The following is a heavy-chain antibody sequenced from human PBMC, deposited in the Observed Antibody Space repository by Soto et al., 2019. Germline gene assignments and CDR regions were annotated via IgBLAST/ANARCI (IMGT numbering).Heavy chain of an antibody. J-gene: IGHJ6*02. D-gene: IGHD4-17*01. CDR2: ISAYNGNT. CDR3: ARDIYGDYHYYYGMDV. Sequence: ASVKVSCKASGYTFTSYGISWVRQAPGQGLEWMGWISAYNGNTNYAQKLQGRVTMTTDTSTSTAYMELRSLRSDDTAVYYCARDIYGDYHYYYGMDVWGQGTTVTVS. V-gene: IGHV1-18*01. CDR1: GYTFTSYG.